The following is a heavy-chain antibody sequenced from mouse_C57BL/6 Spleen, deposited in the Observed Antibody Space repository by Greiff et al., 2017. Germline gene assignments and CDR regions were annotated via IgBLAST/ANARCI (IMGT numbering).Heavy chain of an antibody. CDR3: ASPPNYDGSSLDY. D-gene: IGHD1-1*01. Sequence: QVQLQQSGAELVRPGASVTLSCKASGYTFTDYEMHWVKQTPVHGLEWIGAIDPETGGTAYNQKFKGKAILTADKSSSTAYMELRSLTSEDSAVYYCASPPNYDGSSLDYWGQGTTLTVSS. CDR2: IDPETGGT. V-gene: IGHV1-15*01. J-gene: IGHJ2*01. CDR1: GYTFTDYE.